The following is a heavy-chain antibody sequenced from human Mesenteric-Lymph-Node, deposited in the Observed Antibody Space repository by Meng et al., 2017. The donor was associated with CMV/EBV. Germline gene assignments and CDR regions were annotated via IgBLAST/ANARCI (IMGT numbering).Heavy chain of an antibody. V-gene: IGHV3-11*04. CDR1: GYSISSGYY. CDR3: ARDVFTYYYGSGSYYTYYYGMDV. D-gene: IGHD3-10*01. CDR2: ISSSGSTI. J-gene: IGHJ6*02. Sequence: LSLTCTVSGYSISSGYYWGWIRQPPGKGLEWVSYISSSGSTIYYADSVKGRFTISRDNAKNSLYLQMNSLRAEDTAVYYCARDVFTYYYGSGSYYTYYYGMDVWGQGTTVTVSS.